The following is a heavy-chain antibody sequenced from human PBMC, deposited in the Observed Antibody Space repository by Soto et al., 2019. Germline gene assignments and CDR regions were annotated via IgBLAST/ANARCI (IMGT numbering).Heavy chain of an antibody. CDR2: IVVGSGNT. Sequence: QMQLVQSGPEVKKPGTSVKVSCKASGFTFTSSAVQWVRQARGQRLEWIGWIVVGSGNTNYAQKFQERVTITRDMSTSTAYMELSSLRSEDTAVYYCAAGPYSSGWYFPQSKYYFDYWGQGTLVTVSS. V-gene: IGHV1-58*01. D-gene: IGHD6-19*01. J-gene: IGHJ4*02. CDR1: GFTFTSSA. CDR3: AAGPYSSGWYFPQSKYYFDY.